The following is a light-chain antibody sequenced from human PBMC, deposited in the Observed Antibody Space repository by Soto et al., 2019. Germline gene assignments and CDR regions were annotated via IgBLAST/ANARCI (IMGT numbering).Light chain of an antibody. CDR1: QTITNW. J-gene: IGKJ1*01. V-gene: IGKV1-5*01. Sequence: DIQMTQSASILSAAVGDGVTITCRSSQTITNWLAWYQQKPGKAPRLLIYDASSLESWVPSRFSGSGSGTEFTLTISSLQSEDFATYYCQQYKSFWTFGQGTKVDI. CDR2: DAS. CDR3: QQYKSFWT.